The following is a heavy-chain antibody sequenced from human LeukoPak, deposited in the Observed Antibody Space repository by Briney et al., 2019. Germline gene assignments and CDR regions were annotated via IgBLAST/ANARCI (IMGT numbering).Heavy chain of an antibody. CDR2: IYYSGST. D-gene: IGHD1-26*01. V-gene: IGHV4-59*01. CDR3: ARGYGSSGSLDFDY. J-gene: IGHJ4*02. Sequence: SETLSLTCTVSSGSISSYYWSWLRQPPGKGLEWIGYIYYSGSTNYNPSLKSRVTISVDTSKNQFSLKLSSVTAADTAVYYCARGYGSSGSLDFDYWGQGTLVTVSS. CDR1: SGSISSYY.